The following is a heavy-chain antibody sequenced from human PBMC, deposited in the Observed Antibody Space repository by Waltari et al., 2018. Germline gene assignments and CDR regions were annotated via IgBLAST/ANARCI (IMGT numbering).Heavy chain of an antibody. CDR3: ARDGGWGSYRPFDY. Sequence: QVQLQESGPGLVKSSETLSLTCTVSGGSISSYYWSWIRQPPGEGLEWIGCIYSSGSTNYNPSLKSRVTISVDTSKNQFSLKLNSMTAADTAVYYCARDGGWGSYRPFDYWGQGTLVTVSS. J-gene: IGHJ4*02. CDR2: IYSSGST. D-gene: IGHD3-16*02. CDR1: GGSISSYY. V-gene: IGHV4-59*01.